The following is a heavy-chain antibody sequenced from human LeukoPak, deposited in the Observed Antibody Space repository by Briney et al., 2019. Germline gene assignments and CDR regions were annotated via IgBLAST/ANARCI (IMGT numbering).Heavy chain of an antibody. Sequence: SETLSLTCTVSGGSISSYYWSWIRQPPGKGLEWIGYIYYSGSTNYNPSLKSRVTISVDTSKNQFSLKLSSVTAAGTAVYYCARLIGYCSSTSCHWAFDIWGQGTMVTVSS. V-gene: IGHV4-59*08. J-gene: IGHJ3*02. CDR2: IYYSGST. D-gene: IGHD2-2*01. CDR3: ARLIGYCSSTSCHWAFDI. CDR1: GGSISSYY.